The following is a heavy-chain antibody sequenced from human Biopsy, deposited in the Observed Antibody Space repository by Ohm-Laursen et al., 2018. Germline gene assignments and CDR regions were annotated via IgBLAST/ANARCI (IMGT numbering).Heavy chain of an antibody. CDR2: IYYSGST. J-gene: IGHJ4*02. CDR1: GGSISSYF. D-gene: IGHD2-21*02. CDR3: ARGNEVMVTGPYFFDY. Sequence: GTLSLTCTVSGGSISSYFWNWIRQPPGKGLEWIGDIYYSGSTKYNPSLKSRVTISVDMSKSQLSLKLTSVTTADTAVYYCARGNEVMVTGPYFFDYWGQGTLVIVSS. V-gene: IGHV4-59*01.